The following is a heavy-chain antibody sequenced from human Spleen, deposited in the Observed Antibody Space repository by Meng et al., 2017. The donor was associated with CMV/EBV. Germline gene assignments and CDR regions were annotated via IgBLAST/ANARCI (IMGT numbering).Heavy chain of an antibody. V-gene: IGHV4-61*01. CDR2: IYYSGST. Sequence: SETLSLTCTVSGGSVSSSSYYWSWIRQPPGKGLEWIGYIYYSGSTNYNPSLKSRVTISVDTSKNQFSLKLSSVTAADTAVYYCARSGWLRSYFDYWGQGTLVTVSS. CDR1: GGSVSSSSYY. D-gene: IGHD5-12*01. CDR3: ARSGWLRSYFDY. J-gene: IGHJ4*02.